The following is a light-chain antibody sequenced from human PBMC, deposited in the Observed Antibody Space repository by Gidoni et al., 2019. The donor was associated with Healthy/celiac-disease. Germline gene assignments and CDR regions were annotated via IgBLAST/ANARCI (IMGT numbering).Light chain of an antibody. V-gene: IGKV1-9*01. CDR3: QQLNSYPPMYT. Sequence: DIQLTQSPSFLSASVGDRVTITCRASQGISSYLAWYQQKPGKAPKLLIYAASTLQSGVPSRFSGSGSGTESTLTISSLQPEDFATYYCQQLNSYPPMYTFGQGTKLEIK. CDR1: QGISSY. J-gene: IGKJ2*01. CDR2: AAS.